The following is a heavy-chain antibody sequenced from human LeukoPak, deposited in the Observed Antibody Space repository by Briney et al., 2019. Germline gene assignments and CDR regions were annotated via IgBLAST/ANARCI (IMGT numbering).Heavy chain of an antibody. D-gene: IGHD6-13*01. CDR1: GYSISSGYY. J-gene: IGHJ1*01. Sequence: SETLSLTCTVSGYSISSGYYWGWIRQPPGKGLEWIGSIYHSGSTYYNPSLKSRVTISVDTSKNRFSLKLSSVTAADTAVYYCARVQYAAGTYFQHWGQRTQVTVSS. CDR2: IYHSGST. V-gene: IGHV4-38-2*02. CDR3: ARVQYAAGTYFQH.